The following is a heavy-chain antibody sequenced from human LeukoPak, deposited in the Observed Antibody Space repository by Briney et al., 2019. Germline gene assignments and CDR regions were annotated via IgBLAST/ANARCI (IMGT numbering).Heavy chain of an antibody. V-gene: IGHV3-74*01. J-gene: IGHJ3*02. Sequence: GGSLRLSCAASGFSFSSYWMHWVRQAPGKGLVWVSRINSEGSIANYADYVRGRFTISRDNAKNALFLQLNSLRAEDTAVYYCARGRKPGTSAYDAFDIWGQGTMVTVSS. CDR3: ARGRKPGTSAYDAFDI. D-gene: IGHD1-14*01. CDR1: GFSFSSYW. CDR2: INSEGSIA.